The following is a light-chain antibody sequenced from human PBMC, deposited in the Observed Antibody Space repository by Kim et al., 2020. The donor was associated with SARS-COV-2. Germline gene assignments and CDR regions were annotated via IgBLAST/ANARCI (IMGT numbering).Light chain of an antibody. Sequence: SPGESATLSCSASQSVGSNYLAWYQQKPGQAPRLLIYGASSRATGIPDRFSGSGSGTDFTLTITRLEPEDFAVYYCQQYSSSPATFGQGTKVDIK. V-gene: IGKV3-20*01. CDR2: GAS. CDR3: QQYSSSPAT. CDR1: QSVGSNY. J-gene: IGKJ1*01.